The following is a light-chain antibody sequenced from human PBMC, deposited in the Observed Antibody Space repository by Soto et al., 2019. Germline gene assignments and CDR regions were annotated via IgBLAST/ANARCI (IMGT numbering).Light chain of an antibody. CDR2: EVT. CDR1: SSDVGSYNL. CDR3: CSYAGSSIPVV. V-gene: IGLV2-23*02. Sequence: QSALAQPASASGSPGQSITISCTGTSSDVGSYNLVSWYQQHPGKAPKLIIYEVTERPSGVSNRLSGSKSGNTASLTISGLQAEDEADYYCCSYAGSSIPVVFGGGTKLTVL. J-gene: IGLJ2*01.